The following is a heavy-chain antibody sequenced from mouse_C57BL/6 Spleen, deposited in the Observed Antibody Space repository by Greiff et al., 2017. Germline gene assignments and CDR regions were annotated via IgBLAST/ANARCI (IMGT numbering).Heavy chain of an antibody. J-gene: IGHJ4*01. CDR3: AHGYSNRGAMDY. CDR2: ISYDGSN. V-gene: IGHV3-6*01. CDR1: GYSITSGYY. Sequence: EVKLMESGPGLVKPSQSLSLTCSVTGYSITSGYYWNWIRQFPGNKLEWMGYISYDGSNNYNPSLKNRISITRDTSKNQFFLKLNSVTTEDTATYYCAHGYSNRGAMDYWGQGTSVTVSS. D-gene: IGHD2-5*01.